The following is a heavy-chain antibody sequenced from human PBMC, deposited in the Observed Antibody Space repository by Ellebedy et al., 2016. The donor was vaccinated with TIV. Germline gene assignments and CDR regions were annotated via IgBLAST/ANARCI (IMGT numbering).Heavy chain of an antibody. CDR2: FYSGGST. D-gene: IGHD3-22*01. Sequence: GESLKISCAASGFTFNNYAMSWVRQAPGKGLEWVSVFYSGGSTYYADSVKGRFTTSRDISKNTLYVQMNGLRSEDTAVYYCARDSGYDSSGYSPSTYWGQGTLVTVSS. J-gene: IGHJ4*02. CDR1: GFTFNNYA. V-gene: IGHV3-66*02. CDR3: ARDSGYDSSGYSPSTY.